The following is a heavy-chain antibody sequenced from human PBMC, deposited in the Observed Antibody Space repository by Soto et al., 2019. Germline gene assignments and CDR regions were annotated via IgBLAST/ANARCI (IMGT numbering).Heavy chain of an antibody. CDR1: GGSISSYY. J-gene: IGHJ4*02. V-gene: IGHV4-59*01. CDR3: ARAKPYYGDYDY. CDR2: IYYSGST. D-gene: IGHD4-17*01. Sequence: SETLSLTCTVSGGSISSYYWSWIRQPPGKGLEWIGYIYYSGSTNYNPSLKSRVTISVDTSKNQFSLKLSSVTAADTAVYYCARAKPYYGDYDYWGQGTLVTVSS.